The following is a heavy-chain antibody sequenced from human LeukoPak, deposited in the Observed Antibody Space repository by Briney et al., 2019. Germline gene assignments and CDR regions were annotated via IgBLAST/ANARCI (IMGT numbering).Heavy chain of an antibody. CDR1: GGSFSGYY. D-gene: IGHD3-22*01. Sequence: SETLSLTCAVYGGSFSGYYWSWIRQPPGKGLEWIGEINHSGSTNYNPSLKSRVTISVDTSKNQFSLKLSSVTAADTAVYYCADLQRYYYDSSGYSTVNAFDIWGQGTMVTVSS. CDR3: ADLQRYYYDSSGYSTVNAFDI. J-gene: IGHJ3*02. CDR2: INHSGST. V-gene: IGHV4-34*01.